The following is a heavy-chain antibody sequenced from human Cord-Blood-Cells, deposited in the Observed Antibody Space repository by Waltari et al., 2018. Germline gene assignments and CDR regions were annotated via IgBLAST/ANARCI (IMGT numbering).Heavy chain of an antibody. CDR2: INHSGST. V-gene: IGHV4-34*01. J-gene: IGHJ2*01. D-gene: IGHD2-2*02. Sequence: QVQLQQWGAGLLKPSETLSLTCAVSGGSFSGYYWSWIRQPPGKGLEWIGEINHSGSTNYTPSLKSRVTISVDTSKNQFSLKLSSVTAADTAVYYCARGQVCSSTSCYTYFDLWGRGTLVTVSS. CDR3: ARGQVCSSTSCYTYFDL. CDR1: GGSFSGYY.